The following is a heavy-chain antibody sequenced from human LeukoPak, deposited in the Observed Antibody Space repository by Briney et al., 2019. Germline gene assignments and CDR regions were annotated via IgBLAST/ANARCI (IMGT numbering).Heavy chain of an antibody. J-gene: IGHJ3*02. CDR3: AGGGFTTMVPGIIITLDAFDI. Sequence: ASVMVSCKSSGDTFTNCYLHWVRQAHGQGWEWMGVINPGVGTTTYAQKLQGRGTMNRDTSTSTDYMELSSLRSEDTPVYYCAGGGFTTMVPGIIITLDAFDIWGQGTMVTVSS. D-gene: IGHD3-10*01. V-gene: IGHV1-46*04. CDR2: INPGVGTT. CDR1: GDTFTNCY.